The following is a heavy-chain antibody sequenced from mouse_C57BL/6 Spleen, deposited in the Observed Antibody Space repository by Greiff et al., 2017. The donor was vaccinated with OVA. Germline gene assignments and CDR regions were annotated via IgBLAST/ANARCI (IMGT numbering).Heavy chain of an antibody. Sequence: VQLQQSGAELVRPGASVTLSCKASGYTFTDYEMHWVKQTPVHGLEWIGAIDPETGGTASNPKFKGKAILTADKSSSTAYMELRSLTSEDSAVYYCTRNWDDDWGQGTTLTVSS. CDR2: IDPETGGT. CDR1: GYTFTDYE. CDR3: TRNWDDD. D-gene: IGHD4-1*01. J-gene: IGHJ2*01. V-gene: IGHV1-15*01.